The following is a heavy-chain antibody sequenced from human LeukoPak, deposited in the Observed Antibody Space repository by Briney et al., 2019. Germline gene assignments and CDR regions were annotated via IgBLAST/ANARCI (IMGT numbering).Heavy chain of an antibody. V-gene: IGHV1-46*01. D-gene: IGHD6-19*01. Sequence: ASVKVSCKASGGTFTSYYMHWVRQAPGQGLEWMGIINPSGGSTSYAQKFQGRVTMTRDTSTSTVYMELSSLRSEDTAVYYCARSGYSSGHKGGNWFDPWGQGTLVTVSS. CDR3: ARSGYSSGHKGGNWFDP. CDR1: GGTFTSYY. J-gene: IGHJ5*02. CDR2: INPSGGST.